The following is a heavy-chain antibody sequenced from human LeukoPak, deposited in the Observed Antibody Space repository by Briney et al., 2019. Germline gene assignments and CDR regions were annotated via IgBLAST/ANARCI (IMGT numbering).Heavy chain of an antibody. J-gene: IGHJ4*02. CDR3: ARVQYYDSSGYYLFDY. Sequence: KPSETLSLTCAVYGGSFSGYYWSWIRQPPGKGLEWIGEINHSGSTNYNPSLKSRVTMSVDTSKNQFSLKLSSVTAADTAVYYCARVQYYDSSGYYLFDYWGQGTLVTVSS. CDR1: GGSFSGYY. V-gene: IGHV4-34*01. CDR2: INHSGST. D-gene: IGHD3-22*01.